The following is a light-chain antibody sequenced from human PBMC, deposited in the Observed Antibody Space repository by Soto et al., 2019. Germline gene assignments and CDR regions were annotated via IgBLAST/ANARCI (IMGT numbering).Light chain of an antibody. V-gene: IGKV1-5*01. CDR2: DAS. Sequence: QINPSPSTPVSSVRNRITITCRASQGISSWLASYQQKPGKAPKLLIYDASSLESGVPSRFSGSGSGTEFTLTISSLQPDDFATYYCQQYNSYPYTFGQGTKLEIK. CDR1: QGISSW. J-gene: IGKJ2*01. CDR3: QQYNSYPYT.